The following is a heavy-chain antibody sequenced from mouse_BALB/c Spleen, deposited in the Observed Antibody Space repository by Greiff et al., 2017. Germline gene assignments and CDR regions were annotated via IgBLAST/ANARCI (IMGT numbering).Heavy chain of an antibody. CDR3: ARGGYYYGSSYGFAY. CDR1: GFSLTSYG. CDR2: IWSGGST. V-gene: IGHV2-2*02. D-gene: IGHD1-1*01. J-gene: IGHJ3*01. Sequence: QVHVKQSGPGLVQPSQSLSITCTVSGFSLTSYGVHWVRQSPGKGLEWLGVIWSGGSTDYNAAFISRLSISKDNSKSQVFFKMNSLQANDTAIYYCARGGYYYGSSYGFAYWGQGTLVTVSA.